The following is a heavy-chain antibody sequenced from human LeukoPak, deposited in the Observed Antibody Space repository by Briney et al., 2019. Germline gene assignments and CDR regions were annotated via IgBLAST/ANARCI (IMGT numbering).Heavy chain of an antibody. CDR3: AREDAFVNPSHISAFDI. CDR1: GGSISSYY. V-gene: IGHV4-59*01. CDR2: IYYSGST. J-gene: IGHJ3*02. Sequence: SKTLSLTCTVSGGSISSYYWSWIRQPPGKGLEWIGHIYYSGSTNYNPSLKSRVTISVDTSKNQFSLKLSSVTAADTAVYYCAREDAFVNPSHISAFDIWGQGTMVTVSS. D-gene: IGHD1-14*01.